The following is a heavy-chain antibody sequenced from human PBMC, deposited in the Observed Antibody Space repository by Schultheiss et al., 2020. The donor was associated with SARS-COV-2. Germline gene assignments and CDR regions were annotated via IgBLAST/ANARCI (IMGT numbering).Heavy chain of an antibody. CDR3: ARLGGSGYYYPLGY. D-gene: IGHD3-22*01. Sequence: GGSLRLSCKGSGYSFTTYWIAWVRQMPGKGLEWMGIIYPGDSDTRYSPSFQGQVTISADKSISTAYLQWSSLKASDSAMYYCARLGGSGYYYPLGYWGQGTLVTVSS. CDR2: IYPGDSDT. J-gene: IGHJ4*02. CDR1: GYSFTTYW. V-gene: IGHV5-51*01.